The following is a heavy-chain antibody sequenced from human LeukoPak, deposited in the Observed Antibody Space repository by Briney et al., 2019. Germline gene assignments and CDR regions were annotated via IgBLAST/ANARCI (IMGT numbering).Heavy chain of an antibody. CDR3: ASYYDFWSGYYTYYFDY. CDR2: ISSSSSYI. D-gene: IGHD3-3*01. Sequence: GGSLRLSCAASGFTFSSYSMNWVRQAPGKGLEWVSSISSSSSYIYYADSVKGRFTISRDDAKNSLYLQMNSLRAEDTAVYYCASYYDFWSGYYTYYFDYWGQGTLVTVSS. V-gene: IGHV3-21*01. J-gene: IGHJ4*02. CDR1: GFTFSSYS.